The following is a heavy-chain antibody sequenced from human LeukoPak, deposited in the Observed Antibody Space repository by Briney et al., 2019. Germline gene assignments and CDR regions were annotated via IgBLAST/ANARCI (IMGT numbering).Heavy chain of an antibody. CDR3: ARAEQWLVIW. J-gene: IGHJ4*02. D-gene: IGHD6-19*01. CDR2: INAGNGNT. V-gene: IGHV1-3*01. CDR1: GYTFTTYG. Sequence: ASVKVSCKSSGYTFTTYGITWVRQAPGQGLEWMGWINAGNGNTKYSQKFQGRVTITRDTSASTAYMELSSLRSEDTAVYYCARAEQWLVIWWGQGTLVTVSS.